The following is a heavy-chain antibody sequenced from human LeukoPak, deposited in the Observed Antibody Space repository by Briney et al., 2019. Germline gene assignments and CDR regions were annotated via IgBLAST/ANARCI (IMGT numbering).Heavy chain of an antibody. J-gene: IGHJ4*02. CDR2: IRYDGSNK. V-gene: IGHV3-30*02. D-gene: IGHD6-13*01. CDR1: GFTFSSYG. CDR3: AKDRALYSSSWPCDY. Sequence: PGGSLRLSCAASGFTFSSYGMHWVRQAPGKGLEWVAFIRYDGSNKYYADSVKGRFTISRDNSKNTLYLQMNSLRAEDTAVYYCAKDRALYSSSWPCDYWGQGTLVTVSS.